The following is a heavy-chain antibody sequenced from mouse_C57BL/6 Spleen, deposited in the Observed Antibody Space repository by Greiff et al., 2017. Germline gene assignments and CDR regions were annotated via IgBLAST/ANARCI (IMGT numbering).Heavy chain of an antibody. CDR1: GFTFSDYG. Sequence: DVHLVESGGGLVKPGGSLKLSCAASGFTFSDYGMHWVRQAPEKGLEWVAYISSGSSTIYYADTVKGRFTISRDKAKNTLFLQMTSLRSEYTAMDYCANYYGSSYYYAMDYWDQGTSVTVSS. CDR2: ISSGSSTI. J-gene: IGHJ4*01. V-gene: IGHV5-17*01. D-gene: IGHD1-1*01. CDR3: ANYYGSSYYYAMDY.